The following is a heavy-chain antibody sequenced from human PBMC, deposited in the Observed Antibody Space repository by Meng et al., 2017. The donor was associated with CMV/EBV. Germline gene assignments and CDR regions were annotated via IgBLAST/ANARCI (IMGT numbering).Heavy chain of an antibody. V-gene: IGHV3-30*04. CDR2: ISYDGSNK. Sequence: GSLRPLRCGSGFPFSSYAMHWVRQAPGKGLEWVAVISYDGSNKYYADSVKGRFTISRDNSKNTLYLQMNSLRAEDTAVYYCARVAAAVKYYFDYWGQGTLVTVSS. CDR3: ARVAAAVKYYFDY. D-gene: IGHD6-13*01. J-gene: IGHJ4*02. CDR1: GFPFSSYA.